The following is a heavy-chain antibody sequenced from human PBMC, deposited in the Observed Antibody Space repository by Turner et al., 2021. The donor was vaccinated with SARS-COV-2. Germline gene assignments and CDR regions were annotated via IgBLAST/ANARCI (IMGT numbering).Heavy chain of an antibody. Sequence: QVQLVQSGAEVKKPGASVKVSCKASGYTFTGYYMHRVRQAPGQGLEWMGWINPISGGTNYAQKFQGRVTMTRDTSISTAYMDLSRLRSDDTAVYFCAREGSTYGSDYYYYYGMDVWGQGTTVTVSS. J-gene: IGHJ6*02. CDR3: AREGSTYGSDYYYYYGMDV. CDR1: GYTFTGYY. CDR2: INPISGGT. V-gene: IGHV1-2*02. D-gene: IGHD5-18*01.